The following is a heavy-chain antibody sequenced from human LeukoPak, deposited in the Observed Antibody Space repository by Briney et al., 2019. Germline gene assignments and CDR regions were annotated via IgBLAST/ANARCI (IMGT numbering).Heavy chain of an antibody. J-gene: IGHJ5*02. CDR3: ATKQTYYDILTGLTHNWFDP. D-gene: IGHD3-9*01. V-gene: IGHV1-24*01. CDR2: CDPEDGET. CDR1: GYTLTELS. Sequence: GASVKVSCKVSGYTLTELSMHWVRQAPGKGLEWMGGCDPEDGETIYAQKFQGRVTMTEDTSTDTAYMELSSLRSEDTAVYYCATKQTYYDILTGLTHNWFDPWGQGTLVTVSS.